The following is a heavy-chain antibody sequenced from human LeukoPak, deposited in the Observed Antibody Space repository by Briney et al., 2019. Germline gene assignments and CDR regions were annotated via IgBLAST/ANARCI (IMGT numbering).Heavy chain of an antibody. V-gene: IGHV5-51*01. CDR2: IYPGDSDT. Sequence: GESLKISCKGSGYSFTSYWIGWVRQMPGKGLEWMGIIYPGDSDTRYSLSFQGQVTISADKSISTAYLQWSSLKASDTAMYYCARHEHDILTGSNYYYMDVWGKGTTVTVSS. CDR1: GYSFTSYW. D-gene: IGHD3-9*01. CDR3: ARHEHDILTGSNYYYMDV. J-gene: IGHJ6*03.